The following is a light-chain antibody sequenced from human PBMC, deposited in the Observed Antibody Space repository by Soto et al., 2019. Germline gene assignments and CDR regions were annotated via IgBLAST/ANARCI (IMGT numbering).Light chain of an antibody. J-gene: IGKJ1*01. CDR3: MQALQTPWT. CDR2: LGS. V-gene: IGKV2-28*01. CDR1: QSLLHSNGYNY. Sequence: DIVMTQSPLSLPVTPGGPAAISCRSSQSLLHSNGYNYLDWYLQRPGQSPQLLIYLGSNRASGVPDRFSGSGSGTDFTLKISRGEAEDVGTYYCMQALQTPWTFGQGTKMEVK.